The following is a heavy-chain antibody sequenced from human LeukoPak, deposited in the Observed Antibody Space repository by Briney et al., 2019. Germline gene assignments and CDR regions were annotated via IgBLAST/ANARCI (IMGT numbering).Heavy chain of an antibody. CDR2: IYPGDSNT. Sequence: SGESLKISCKASGYTFTGYCIGWVRQMPGKGLEWMGIIYPGDSNTRYSPSFQGQVTISADESISTAYLQWSSLKASDTAMYYCVGSTGYPYYFDYWGQGTLVTVSS. CDR3: VGSTGYPYYFDY. J-gene: IGHJ4*02. V-gene: IGHV5-51*01. D-gene: IGHD3-9*01. CDR1: GYTFTGYC.